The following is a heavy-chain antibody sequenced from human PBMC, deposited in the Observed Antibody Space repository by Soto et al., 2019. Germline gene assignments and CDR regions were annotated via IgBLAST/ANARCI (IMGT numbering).Heavy chain of an antibody. CDR2: IITVLDKT. J-gene: IGHJ3*02. Sequence: QVQLLQSGPEVKKPGSSVKVSCTASGGTFSTDTLNWVRRAPGHGLEYMGMIITVLDKTHYAQKFQGRVTITADKSTSTAYMQLNSLRSEDTAIYYCARVNDDQHGQIDAFDIWGQGTLVTVSS. D-gene: IGHD3-16*01. V-gene: IGHV1-69*08. CDR1: GGTFSTDT. CDR3: ARVNDDQHGQIDAFDI.